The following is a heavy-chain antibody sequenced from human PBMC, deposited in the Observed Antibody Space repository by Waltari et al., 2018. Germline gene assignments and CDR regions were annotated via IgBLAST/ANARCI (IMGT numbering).Heavy chain of an antibody. D-gene: IGHD3-10*01. CDR3: AGGVNSGDFDY. J-gene: IGHJ4*02. CDR1: GGSISSYY. Sequence: QVQLQESGPGLVKPSETLSLTCTVSGGSISSYYWSWIRQPDWKGLEWVGRIYTSGSTSYNPSLKSRVTMSVDTSKNQCALKLSSVTAADTAVYYCAGGVNSGDFDYWGQGTLVTVSS. V-gene: IGHV4-4*07. CDR2: IYTSGST.